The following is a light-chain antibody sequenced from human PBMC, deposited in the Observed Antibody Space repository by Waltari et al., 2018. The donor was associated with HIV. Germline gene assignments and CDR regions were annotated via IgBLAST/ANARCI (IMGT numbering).Light chain of an antibody. CDR1: SSNIGSNF. CDR2: KNN. Sequence: LTPPPSASETPGQRVTISCSGSSSNIGSNFVYWYKQFPGTAPKLLIYKNNQRPSGVPDRFSGSKSGTSASLAISGLQSEDEADYYCAAWDDRLNGVVFGGGTKLTVL. J-gene: IGLJ2*01. V-gene: IGLV1-47*01. CDR3: AAWDDRLNGVV.